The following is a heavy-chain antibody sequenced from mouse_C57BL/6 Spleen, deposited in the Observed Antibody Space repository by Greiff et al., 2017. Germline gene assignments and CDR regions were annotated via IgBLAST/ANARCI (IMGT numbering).Heavy chain of an antibody. J-gene: IGHJ4*01. V-gene: IGHV1-15*01. D-gene: IGHD2-5*01. CDR3: TRSYSNYEGYYYAMDY. Sequence: QVQLQQSGAELVRPGASVTLSCKASGYTFTDYEMHWVKQTPVHGLEWIGAIDPETGGTAYNQKFKGKAILTADKSSSTAYMELRSLTSEDSAVYYCTRSYSNYEGYYYAMDYWGQGTSVTVSS. CDR1: GYTFTDYE. CDR2: IDPETGGT.